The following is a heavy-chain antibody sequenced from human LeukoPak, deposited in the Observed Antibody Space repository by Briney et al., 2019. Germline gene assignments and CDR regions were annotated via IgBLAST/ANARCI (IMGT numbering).Heavy chain of an antibody. CDR3: ASAYGAAFDY. D-gene: IGHD4-17*01. Sequence: SETLSLTCTVSGGSISNRDYYWGWIRQPPGKGLEWIGSIYYSGSTYYNPSLKSRVTISVDTSKNQFSLKLSSVTAADTAVYYCASAYGAAFDYWGQGTLVTVSS. CDR2: IYYSGST. CDR1: GGSISNRDYY. J-gene: IGHJ4*02. V-gene: IGHV4-39*07.